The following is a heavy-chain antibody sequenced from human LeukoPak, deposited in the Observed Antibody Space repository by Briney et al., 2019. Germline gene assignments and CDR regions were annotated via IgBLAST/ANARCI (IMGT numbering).Heavy chain of an antibody. D-gene: IGHD3-22*01. Sequence: SETLSLTCTVSGVSISSSNSYWGWIRQPPGRGLEWIGSIYYSGNTYYNASLKSQVSISIDTSKNQFSLKLSSVTAADTAVYYCARRSYYYDSSDSFFDYWGQGTLVTVSS. V-gene: IGHV4-39*01. CDR2: IYYSGNT. CDR3: ARRSYYYDSSDSFFDY. J-gene: IGHJ4*02. CDR1: GVSISSSNSY.